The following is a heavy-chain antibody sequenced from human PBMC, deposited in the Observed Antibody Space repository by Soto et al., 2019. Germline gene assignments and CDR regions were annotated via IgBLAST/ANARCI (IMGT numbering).Heavy chain of an antibody. V-gene: IGHV3-23*01. CDR1: GFTFSNYA. CDR2: ISGTGDST. Sequence: EVQLLDSGGGLVQPGGSLRLSCAASGFTFSNYAMGWVRQAPGKGLEWVSAISGTGDSTYFPDSVKGRFTISRDNSKSTLYLQMNSLRADDTAVYFCTSGWYFFDNWGQGTLVTVSS. J-gene: IGHJ4*02. CDR3: TSGWYFFDN. D-gene: IGHD6-19*01.